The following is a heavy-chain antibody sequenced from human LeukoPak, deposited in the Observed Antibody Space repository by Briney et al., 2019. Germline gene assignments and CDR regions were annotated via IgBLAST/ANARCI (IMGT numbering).Heavy chain of an antibody. CDR1: GGSISSSSYC. V-gene: IGHV4-39*07. CDR2: IYYSGST. Sequence: SETLSLTCTVSGGSISSSSYCWGWIRQPPGKGLEWIGSIYYSGSTYYNPSLKSRVTISVDTSKNQFSPKLSSVTAADTAVYYCAREYAGTTGDWGQGTLVTVSS. J-gene: IGHJ4*02. CDR3: AREYAGTTGD. D-gene: IGHD1-7*01.